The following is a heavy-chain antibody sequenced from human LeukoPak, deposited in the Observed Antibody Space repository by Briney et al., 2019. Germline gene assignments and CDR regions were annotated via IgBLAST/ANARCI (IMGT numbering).Heavy chain of an antibody. CDR2: IYYSGST. V-gene: IGHV4-59*08. CDR3: ARGITMVRGVMVWFDP. D-gene: IGHD3-10*01. J-gene: IGHJ5*02. CDR1: GGSISNYY. Sequence: SETLSLTCAVSGGSISNYYWSWIRQPPGKGLEWIGYIYYSGSTNYNPSLKSRVTISVDTSKNQFSLKLSSVTAADTAVYYCARGITMVRGVMVWFDPWGQGTLVTVSS.